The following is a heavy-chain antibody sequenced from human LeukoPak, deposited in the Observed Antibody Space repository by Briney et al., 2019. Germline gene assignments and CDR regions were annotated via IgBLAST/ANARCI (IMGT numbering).Heavy chain of an antibody. CDR1: GYTFTGYY. CDR2: INPNSGGT. CDR3: ARAKTWIGAMGY. Sequence: ASVKVSCKASGYTFTGYYMHWVRQAPGQGLEWMGWINPNSGGTNYAQKFQGRVTMTRDTSISTAYMELSRLRSDDTAVYYCARAKTWIGAMGYWGQGTMVTVSS. D-gene: IGHD5-18*01. J-gene: IGHJ3*01. V-gene: IGHV1-2*02.